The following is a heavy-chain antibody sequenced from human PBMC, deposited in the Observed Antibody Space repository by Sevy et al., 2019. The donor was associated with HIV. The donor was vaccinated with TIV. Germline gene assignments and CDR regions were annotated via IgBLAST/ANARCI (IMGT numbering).Heavy chain of an antibody. D-gene: IGHD3-9*01. V-gene: IGHV3-48*02. CDR3: AREIGDILTGYRGYFQH. CDR1: GFTFSRYS. CDR2: ISSSSSTV. J-gene: IGHJ1*01. Sequence: GGSLRLSCAASGFTFSRYSMNWVRQAPGKGLEWVSYISSSSSTVYYADSVKGRFTISRDNAKNSLYLQMNSLRDEDTAVYYCAREIGDILTGYRGYFQHWGQGTLVTVSS.